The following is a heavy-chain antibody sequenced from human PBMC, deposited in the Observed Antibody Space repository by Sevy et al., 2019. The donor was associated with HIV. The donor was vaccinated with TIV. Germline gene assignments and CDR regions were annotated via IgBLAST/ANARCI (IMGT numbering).Heavy chain of an antibody. D-gene: IGHD3-10*01. CDR2: IWYDGSNK. CDR3: AWAWEYYYGSGSYYYYGMDX. V-gene: IGHV3-33*01. Sequence: GGSLRLSCAASGFTFSSYGMHWVRQAPGKGLEWVAVIWYDGSNKYYADSVKGRFTISRDNSKNTLYLQMNSLRAEDXAVYYCAWAWEYYYGSGSYYYYGMDXXGXGTTVTVSS. CDR1: GFTFSSYG. J-gene: IGHJ6*04.